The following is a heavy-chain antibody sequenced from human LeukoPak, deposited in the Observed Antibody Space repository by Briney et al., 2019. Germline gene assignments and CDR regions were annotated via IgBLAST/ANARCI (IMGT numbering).Heavy chain of an antibody. CDR1: GFVFNDYN. CDR2: ITSSSRYI. J-gene: IGHJ4*02. D-gene: IGHD3-22*01. Sequence: PGGSLSLSCAASGFVFNDYNMNSVRQAPGKGLEWVSSITSSSRYIFYADSVKGRFTTSRDNARNSLFLQMDSLTSEDTAVYFCARDADFYDNRGHQITQYYYDHWGEGTLVTVSS. CDR3: ARDADFYDNRGHQITQYYYDH. V-gene: IGHV3-21*01.